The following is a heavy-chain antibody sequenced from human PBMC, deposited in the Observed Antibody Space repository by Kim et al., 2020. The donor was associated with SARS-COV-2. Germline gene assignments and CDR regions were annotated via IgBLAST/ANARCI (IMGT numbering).Heavy chain of an antibody. CDR3: ARPYSSSSHTIY. Sequence: CYADSVKGRFTISRDNAKNSLYLQMNSLRAEDTAVYYCARPYSSSSHTIYWGQGTLVTVSS. J-gene: IGHJ4*02. V-gene: IGHV3-21*01. D-gene: IGHD6-6*01.